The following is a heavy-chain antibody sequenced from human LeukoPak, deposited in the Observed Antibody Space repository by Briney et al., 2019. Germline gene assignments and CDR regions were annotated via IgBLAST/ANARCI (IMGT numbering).Heavy chain of an antibody. J-gene: IGHJ4*02. Sequence: SETLSLTCAVYGGSFSGYYWSWIRQPPGKGLEWIGEINHSGSTNYNPSLKSRVTISVDTSKNQFSLKLSSVTAADTAVYYCASSRNYGDPFDYWGQGTLVAVSS. CDR3: ASSRNYGDPFDY. D-gene: IGHD4-17*01. CDR2: INHSGST. CDR1: GGSFSGYY. V-gene: IGHV4-34*01.